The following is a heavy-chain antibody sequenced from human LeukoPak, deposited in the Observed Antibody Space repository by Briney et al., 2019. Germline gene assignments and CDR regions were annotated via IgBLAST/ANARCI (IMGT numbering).Heavy chain of an antibody. V-gene: IGHV3-23*01. Sequence: GRSLRLSCAASGFTFSSYAMSWVRQAPGKGLEWVSAISGSGGSTYYADSVKGRFTISRDNSKNTLYLQMNSLRAEDTAVYYCAKFPQDDFWSGYLWYFDHWGQGTLVTVSS. CDR1: GFTFSSYA. CDR2: ISGSGGST. CDR3: AKFPQDDFWSGYLWYFDH. J-gene: IGHJ4*02. D-gene: IGHD3-3*01.